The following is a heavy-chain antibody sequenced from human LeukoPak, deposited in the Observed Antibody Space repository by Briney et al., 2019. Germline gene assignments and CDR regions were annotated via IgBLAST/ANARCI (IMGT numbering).Heavy chain of an antibody. CDR3: ARDYSNHGYLDY. V-gene: IGHV3-64*02. D-gene: IGHD4-11*01. CDR2: ISSHGGST. Sequence: GGSLRLSCAASGFTFSSYSMNWVRQAPGKGLQYVSAISSHGGSTYYADSVKDRFTISRDNSENTVYLQMGSLRAEDMAVYYCARDYSNHGYLDYWGQGTLVTVSS. CDR1: GFTFSSYS. J-gene: IGHJ4*02.